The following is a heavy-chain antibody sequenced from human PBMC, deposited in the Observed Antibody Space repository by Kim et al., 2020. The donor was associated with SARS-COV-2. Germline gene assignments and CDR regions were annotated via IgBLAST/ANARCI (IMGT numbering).Heavy chain of an antibody. CDR1: GGSISSNSRY. J-gene: IGHJ5*02. CDR3: ATHEEALNWFDP. V-gene: IGHV4-39*01. CDR2: IHYSGRA. Sequence: SETLSLTCTVSGGSISSNSRYWDWIRRPPGKPLEWIGNIHYSGRARYNPSLQSRVTLFVDTSKNQFSLRLTSVTAADKAIYYCATHEEALNWFDPWGRGILVTVSS.